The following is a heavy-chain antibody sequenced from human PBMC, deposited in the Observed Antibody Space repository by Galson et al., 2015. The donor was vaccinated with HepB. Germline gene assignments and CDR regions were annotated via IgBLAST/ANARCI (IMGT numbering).Heavy chain of an antibody. Sequence: SVKVSCKASGGTFSSYAISWVRQAPGQGLEWMGGIIPIFGTANYAQKFQGRVTITADESTSTAYKELSSLRSEDTAVYYCARDLHDMGRGCWFDPWGQGTLVTVSS. CDR1: GGTFSSYA. J-gene: IGHJ5*02. CDR3: ARDLHDMGRGCWFDP. D-gene: IGHD3-9*01. CDR2: IIPIFGTA. V-gene: IGHV1-69*13.